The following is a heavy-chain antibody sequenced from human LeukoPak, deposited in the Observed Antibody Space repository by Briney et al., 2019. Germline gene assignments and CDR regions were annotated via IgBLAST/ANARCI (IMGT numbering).Heavy chain of an antibody. CDR3: ARYLRFLELDS. D-gene: IGHD3-3*01. CDR2: INHSGST. V-gene: IGHV4-34*01. CDR1: GGSFSGYY. J-gene: IGHJ4*02. Sequence: SETLSLTCAVYGGSFSGYYWSWIRQPPGKGLEWIGEINHSGSTNYNPSLKSRVTISVDTSKNQFSLKLSSVTAADTAVYYCARYLRFLELDSWGQGTLVTVSS.